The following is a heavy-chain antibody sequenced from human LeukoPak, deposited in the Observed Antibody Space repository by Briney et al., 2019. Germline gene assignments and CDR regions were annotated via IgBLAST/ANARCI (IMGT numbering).Heavy chain of an antibody. D-gene: IGHD6-13*01. CDR1: GFTVSTNY. CDR2: IYSGGST. Sequence: GGSLRLSCAGSGFTVSTNYMNWVRQAPGKGLEWVSVIYSGGSTYYADSVKGRFTISRDNSKNTPYLQMNSLRAEDTAVYYCARADSSTWYSLNLIWGQGTMVTVSS. V-gene: IGHV3-53*01. CDR3: ARADSSTWYSLNLI. J-gene: IGHJ3*02.